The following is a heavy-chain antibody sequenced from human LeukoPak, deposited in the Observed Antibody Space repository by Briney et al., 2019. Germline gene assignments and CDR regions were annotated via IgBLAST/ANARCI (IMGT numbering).Heavy chain of an antibody. J-gene: IGHJ6*02. CDR1: GYTFTSYG. CDR3: ARDGSLFSGDYYYGMDV. Sequence: ASVKVSCRTSGYTFTSYGISWVRQAPGQGLEWVGWISGYNGNTNYVQKLQGRVTMTTDTSTTTAYMELRSLGSDDTAVYYCARDGSLFSGDYYYGMDVWGQGTTVTVSS. V-gene: IGHV1-18*01. D-gene: IGHD3-10*02. CDR2: ISGYNGNT.